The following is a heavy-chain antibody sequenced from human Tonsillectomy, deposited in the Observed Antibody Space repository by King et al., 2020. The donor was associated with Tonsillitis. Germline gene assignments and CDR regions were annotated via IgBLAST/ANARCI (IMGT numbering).Heavy chain of an antibody. Sequence: VQLVESGGGLVQPGGSLRLSCAASGFTFSSYAMSWVRQAPGKGLEWVSAISGSGGSTYYADSVKGRFTISRDNSKNTLYLQMNSLRDEDTAVYYCAKTVVTAVLWNYYGMDVWGQGTTVTVSS. J-gene: IGHJ6*02. CDR1: GFTFSSYA. V-gene: IGHV3-23*04. D-gene: IGHD2-21*02. CDR2: ISGSGGST. CDR3: AKTVVTAVLWNYYGMDV.